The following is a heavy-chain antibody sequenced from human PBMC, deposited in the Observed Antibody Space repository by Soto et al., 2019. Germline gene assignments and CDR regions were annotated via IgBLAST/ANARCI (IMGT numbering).Heavy chain of an antibody. Sequence: PGGSLRLSCAASGFTFSSYEMNWVRQAPGKGLEWVSYISSSGSTIYYADSVKGRFTISSDNAKNSLYLQMNSLRAEDTAVYYCARRGDSSCGYPGSFDYWGQGTLVTVSS. D-gene: IGHD6-13*01. CDR1: GFTFSSYE. V-gene: IGHV3-48*03. J-gene: IGHJ4*02. CDR3: ARRGDSSCGYPGSFDY. CDR2: ISSSGSTI.